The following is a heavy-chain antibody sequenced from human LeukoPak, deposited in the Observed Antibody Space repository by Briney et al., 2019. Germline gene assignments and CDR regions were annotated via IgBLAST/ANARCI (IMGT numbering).Heavy chain of an antibody. Sequence: PSETQSLTCTVSGDSISSHYWSWIRQPSGKGLEWIGYIYYRGSTIYNPSLKSRVTISVDTSKNQCSLILSSVTAADTAVYYCARYYGGLDYWGQGTLVTVSS. V-gene: IGHV4-59*11. CDR3: ARYYGGLDY. CDR2: IYYRGST. CDR1: GDSISSHY. J-gene: IGHJ4*02. D-gene: IGHD4-23*01.